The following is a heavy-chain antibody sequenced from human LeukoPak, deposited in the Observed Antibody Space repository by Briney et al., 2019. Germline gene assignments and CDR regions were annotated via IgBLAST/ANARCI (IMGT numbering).Heavy chain of an antibody. CDR2: MNPNSGNT. J-gene: IGHJ4*02. Sequence: ASVKVSCKASGYTFTSYDINWVRQATGQGLEWMGWMNPNSGNTGYAQKFQGRVTFTRNTSISTAYMELSSLRSEDTAVYYCAREGTIFGSADYWGQGTLVTVSS. D-gene: IGHD3-3*01. V-gene: IGHV1-8*03. CDR3: AREGTIFGSADY. CDR1: GYTFTSYD.